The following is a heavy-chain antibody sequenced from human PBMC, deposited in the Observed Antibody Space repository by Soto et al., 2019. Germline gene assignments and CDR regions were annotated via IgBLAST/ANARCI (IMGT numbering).Heavy chain of an antibody. Sequence: QVQLVQSGAEVKKPGSSVKVSCEASGGSFISYSFTWVRQAPGQGLEWMGRIIPIQGTASYALKFQDRVTITADRSTKTVYMELRSLRPEDTALYFWAKSLLFVDHAYMDVWGKGTTVTVSS. D-gene: IGHD2-21*01. CDR2: IIPIQGTA. V-gene: IGHV1-69*08. CDR3: AKSLLFVDHAYMDV. CDR1: GGSFISYS. J-gene: IGHJ6*03.